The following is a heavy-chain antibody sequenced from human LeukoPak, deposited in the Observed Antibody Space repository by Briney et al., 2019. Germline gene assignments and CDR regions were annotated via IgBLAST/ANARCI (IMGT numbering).Heavy chain of an antibody. J-gene: IGHJ6*03. CDR3: AGGRGHYYYYYMDV. V-gene: IGHV4-4*07. Sequence: PSGTLSLTCTVSGGSISSYYWSWIRQPAGKGLEWIGRIYTSGSTNYNPSLKSRVTMSVDTSKNQFSLKLSSVTAADTAVYYCAGGRGHYYYYYMDVWGKGTTVTISS. CDR2: IYTSGST. CDR1: GGSISSYY. D-gene: IGHD3-16*01.